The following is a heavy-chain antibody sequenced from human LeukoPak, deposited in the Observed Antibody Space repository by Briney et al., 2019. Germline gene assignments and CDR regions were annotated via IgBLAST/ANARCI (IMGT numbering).Heavy chain of an antibody. CDR1: AGSISSSNW. CDR3: ARGRTTGRLFDY. J-gene: IGHJ4*02. Sequence: SGTLSLNCAVSAGSISSSNWWSWARQHPGKGLEWIGEIYHSASTNYNLSLKSPVTISVDKSKNQFSLKLSSVTAADRAVYYCARGRTTGRLFDYWGQGTLVTVSS. CDR2: IYHSAST. D-gene: IGHD1-14*01. V-gene: IGHV4-4*02.